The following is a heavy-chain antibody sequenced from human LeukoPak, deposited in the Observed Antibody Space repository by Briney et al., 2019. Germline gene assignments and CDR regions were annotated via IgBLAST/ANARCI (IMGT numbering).Heavy chain of an antibody. D-gene: IGHD3-10*01. J-gene: IGHJ4*02. CDR1: GFTFDDYG. CDR2: INWNGGST. V-gene: IGHV3-20*04. CDR3: ARDLFGRFGERYFDY. Sequence: PGGSLRLSCAASGFTFDDYGMSWVRQAPGKGLEWVSGINWNGGSTGYADSVKGRFTISRDNAKNSLYLQMNSLRAEDTALYYCARDLFGRFGERYFDYWGQGTLVTVSS.